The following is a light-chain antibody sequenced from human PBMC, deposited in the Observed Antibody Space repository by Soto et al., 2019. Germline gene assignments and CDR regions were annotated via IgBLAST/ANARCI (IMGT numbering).Light chain of an antibody. Sequence: EIVLTQSPATMSLSQGERATLSCRTSQSVSRNLAWYQQKPGQAPRLLIYDASQRATGIAARFSGSGSGTDFTLTISSLEPEDFALYYCQHRSNWPAFGGGTKVDIK. V-gene: IGKV3-11*01. CDR3: QHRSNWPA. CDR1: QSVSRN. J-gene: IGKJ4*01. CDR2: DAS.